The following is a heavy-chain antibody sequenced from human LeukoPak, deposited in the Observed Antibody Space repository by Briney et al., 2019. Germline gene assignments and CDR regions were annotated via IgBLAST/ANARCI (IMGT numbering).Heavy chain of an antibody. CDR1: GGTFSSYA. CDR3: AYSLRMARGAFDI. CDR2: IIPIFGTA. Sequence: ASVKVSCKASGGTFSSYAISWVRQAPGQGLEWMGGIIPIFGTANYAQKFQGRVTITADESTSTAYMELSSLRSEDTAVYYCAYSLRMARGAFDIWGQGTMVTVSS. V-gene: IGHV1-69*13. J-gene: IGHJ3*02. D-gene: IGHD2-21*01.